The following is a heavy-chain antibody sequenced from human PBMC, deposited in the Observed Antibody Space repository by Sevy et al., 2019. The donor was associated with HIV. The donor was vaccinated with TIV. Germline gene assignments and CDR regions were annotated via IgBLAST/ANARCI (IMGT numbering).Heavy chain of an antibody. CDR1: GFTFSTYD. CDR2: IGTLLDT. V-gene: IGHV3-13*01. D-gene: IGHD6-13*01. CDR3: ARACTAAGYKSGPIDAFDV. Sequence: GGSLRLSCAASGFTFSTYDMHWVRQVAGEGLEWVSGIGTLLDTYYAASVNGRFIISRDNAKNSLFLQMNSLRAGDTAIYYCARACTAAGYKSGPIDAFDVWGQGTVVTVSS. J-gene: IGHJ3*01.